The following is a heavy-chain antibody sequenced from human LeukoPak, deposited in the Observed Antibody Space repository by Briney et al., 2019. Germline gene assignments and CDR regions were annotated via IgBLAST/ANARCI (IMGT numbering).Heavy chain of an antibody. CDR3: ARDGYCNNGVCFDY. Sequence: GGSLRLSCAASGFTFSEFEMNWVRQAPGKGLEWVSDISSGGTTIFYADSVKGRFTISRDNAKNSLYLQMNSLRDEDTAVYYCARDGYCNNGVCFDYWGQGILVTVSS. V-gene: IGHV3-48*03. CDR2: ISSGGTTI. D-gene: IGHD2-8*01. J-gene: IGHJ4*02. CDR1: GFTFSEFE.